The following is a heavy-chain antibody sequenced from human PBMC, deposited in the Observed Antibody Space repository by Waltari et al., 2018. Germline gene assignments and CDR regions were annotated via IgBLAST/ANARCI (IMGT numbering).Heavy chain of an antibody. D-gene: IGHD3-22*01. CDR2: INPNSGTT. J-gene: IGHJ4*02. V-gene: IGHV1-2*02. Sequence: QVLLVQSGAEVKAPGASINVSCKASGYTFTAYYIHWVRQAPGQGLEWMGWINPNSGTTNYVQTFQGRVTMTRDTSIRTAYMELSSLTSDDTAVYYCAIASHNSGSSYYFDYWGQGALVTVSS. CDR1: GYTFTAYY. CDR3: AIASHNSGSSYYFDY.